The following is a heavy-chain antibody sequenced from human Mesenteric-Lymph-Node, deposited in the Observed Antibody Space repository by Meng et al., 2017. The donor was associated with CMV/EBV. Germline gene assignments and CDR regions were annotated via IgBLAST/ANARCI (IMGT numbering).Heavy chain of an antibody. V-gene: IGHV4-34*01. J-gene: IGHJ4*02. Sequence: GAFSNCYWSRIRQRPGKGQGWIEEINHRRSTNYNPSLESRVAISLNTSKNQFSLKLSSVTAADTAVYYCARGVISNIGWYAPEFFDYWGQGTLVTVSS. D-gene: IGHD6-19*01. CDR1: GAFSNCY. CDR2: INHRRST. CDR3: ARGVISNIGWYAPEFFDY.